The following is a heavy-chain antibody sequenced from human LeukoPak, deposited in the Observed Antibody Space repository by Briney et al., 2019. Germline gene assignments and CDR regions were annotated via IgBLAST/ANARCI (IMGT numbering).Heavy chain of an antibody. CDR3: ARGSGYHLVS. CDR1: GXIFKTSA. D-gene: IGHD5-12*01. CDR2: LSFDGSNE. J-gene: IGHJ5*02. Sequence: GRSLRLSCVDSGXIFKTSAMHWVRQAPGKGLEWVAVLSFDGSNENYAGSVRGRFTISRDNSKNTLYIQMNSLKIEDTAIYYCARGSGYHLVSWGQGTLVTVSS. V-gene: IGHV3-30-3*01.